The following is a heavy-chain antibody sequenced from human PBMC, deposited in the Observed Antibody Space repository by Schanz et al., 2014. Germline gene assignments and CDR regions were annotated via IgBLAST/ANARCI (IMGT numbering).Heavy chain of an antibody. D-gene: IGHD2-2*01. CDR3: ARVKYCTITRCYRTETEGIYYMDV. J-gene: IGHJ6*03. Sequence: EVQLLESGGGLIQPGGSLRLSCAASGFTFSGFWMTWVRQAPGKGLEWVANIKKDGSEKYYVDSVKGRFTISRDNSKNTLYLQMKSLRAEDTAVYYCARVKYCTITRCYRTETEGIYYMDVWGKGTTVTVSS. CDR2: IKKDGSEK. CDR1: GFTFSGFW. V-gene: IGHV3-7*03.